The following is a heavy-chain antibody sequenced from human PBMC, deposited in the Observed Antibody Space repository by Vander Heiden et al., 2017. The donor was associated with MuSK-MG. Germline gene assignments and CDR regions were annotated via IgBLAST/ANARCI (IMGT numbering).Heavy chain of an antibody. V-gene: IGHV1-69*01. CDR2: ISPIFGTA. J-gene: IGHJ4*02. D-gene: IGHD5-12*01. CDR3: ARDFNSGQDY. Sequence: QLQLVQSGAEVKKPGSSVKVSCKASGGTFSSYAISWVRQAPGQGLEWMGGISPIFGTANYAQKFQGRVTITADESPSTAYMELGSQRSEDTGGYYCARDFNSGQDYWGQGTLGTVAS. CDR1: GGTFSSYA.